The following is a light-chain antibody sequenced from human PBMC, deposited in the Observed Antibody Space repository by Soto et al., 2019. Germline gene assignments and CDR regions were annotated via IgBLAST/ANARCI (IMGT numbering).Light chain of an antibody. CDR3: QQYYSIPLT. J-gene: IGKJ4*01. Sequence: DIVMTQSPDSLAVSLGERATINCKSSQSVLYSSNNKNYFAWYQQKPGQPPKLLIYWASTRESWVPDRFSGSGSGTDFTLTISSLQAEDVAVYYCQQYYSIPLTFGXXX. V-gene: IGKV4-1*01. CDR2: WAS. CDR1: QSVLYSSNNKNY.